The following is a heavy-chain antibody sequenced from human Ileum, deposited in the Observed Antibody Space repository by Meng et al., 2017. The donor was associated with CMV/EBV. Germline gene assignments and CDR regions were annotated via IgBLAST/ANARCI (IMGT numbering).Heavy chain of an antibody. CDR3: AKGGVYSSSWGDY. Sequence: GESLKISCAASGFTFSNYAMTWVRQAPGKGLEWVSAISGSGGSTYYADSVKGRFTISRDNSKNTLYLQMNGLRAEDTAVYYCAKGGVYSSSWGDYWGQGPLVTVSS. D-gene: IGHD6-13*01. CDR2: ISGSGGST. CDR1: GFTFSNYA. V-gene: IGHV3-23*01. J-gene: IGHJ4*02.